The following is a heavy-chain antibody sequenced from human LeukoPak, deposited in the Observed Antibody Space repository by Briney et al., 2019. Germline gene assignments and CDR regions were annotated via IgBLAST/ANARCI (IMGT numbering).Heavy chain of an antibody. Sequence: GGSLRLSCAASGFTVSSNYMSWVRQAPGKGLEWVSAIGGGDRGTHYADSVKGRFTVSRDNSKNTLYLQMSNLRADDTAIYYCARGTVSPPAEVWGKGTTVTVSS. V-gene: IGHV3-53*01. J-gene: IGHJ6*04. CDR1: GFTVSSNY. CDR2: IGGGDRGT. D-gene: IGHD4-23*01. CDR3: ARGTVSPPAEV.